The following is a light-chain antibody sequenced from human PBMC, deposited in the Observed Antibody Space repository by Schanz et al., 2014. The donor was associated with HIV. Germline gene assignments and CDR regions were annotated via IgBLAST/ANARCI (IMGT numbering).Light chain of an antibody. CDR2: EAS. CDR3: QHYDNLPPKYT. V-gene: IGKV1-33*01. Sequence: DIQMTQSPSSLSASVGDRVTITCQASQHINNYLNWYQQKPGKAPQLLINEASILETGVPSRFSGSGSGTDFTFTISSLQPEDIATYYCQHYDNLPPKYTFGQGTKLEIK. J-gene: IGKJ2*01. CDR1: QHINNY.